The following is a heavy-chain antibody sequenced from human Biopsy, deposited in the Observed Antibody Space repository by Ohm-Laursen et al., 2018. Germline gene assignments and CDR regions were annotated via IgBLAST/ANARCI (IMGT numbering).Heavy chain of an antibody. CDR3: ATKLTGYFHH. V-gene: IGHV1-69*06. Sequence: ASVKVSCKAPGGTFSNYGVNWVRQAPGQGLEWLGGNIPILGTGNYAQKFQDRVTVAADTSTSTATMELRSLRSGDTAVYYCATKLTGYFHHWGQGTLVIVSS. CDR1: GGTFSNYG. CDR2: NIPILGTG. J-gene: IGHJ1*01. D-gene: IGHD3-9*01.